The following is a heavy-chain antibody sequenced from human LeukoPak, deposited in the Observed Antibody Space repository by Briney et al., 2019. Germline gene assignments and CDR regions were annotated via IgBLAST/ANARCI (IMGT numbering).Heavy chain of an antibody. J-gene: IGHJ4*02. CDR3: ARGRLYITMGRGVTNAPYFDY. CDR2: INHSVST. Sequence: SETLSLTCAVYGGSFSGYYWSWIRQPPGKGLEWIGEINHSVSTNYNPSLKSRVTISIDTSKKQFSLRLSSVTAADTAVYYCARGRLYITMGRGVTNAPYFDYWGQGTLVTVSS. D-gene: IGHD3-10*01. V-gene: IGHV4-34*01. CDR1: GGSFSGYY.